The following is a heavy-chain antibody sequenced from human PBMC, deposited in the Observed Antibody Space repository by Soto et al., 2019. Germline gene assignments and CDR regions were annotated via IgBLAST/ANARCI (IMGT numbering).Heavy chain of an antibody. CDR3: ARSPPYSYGYKDY. Sequence: GGSLRLSCAASGFTFSSYGMHWVRQAPGKGLEWVAVIWYDGSNKYYADSVKGRFTISRDNSKNTLYLQMNSLRAEDTAVYYCARSPPYSYGYKDYWGQGTLVTVSS. D-gene: IGHD5-18*01. J-gene: IGHJ4*02. CDR1: GFTFSSYG. V-gene: IGHV3-33*01. CDR2: IWYDGSNK.